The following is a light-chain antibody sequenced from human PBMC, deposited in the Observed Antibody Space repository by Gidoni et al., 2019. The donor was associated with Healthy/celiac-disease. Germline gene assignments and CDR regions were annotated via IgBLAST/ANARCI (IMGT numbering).Light chain of an antibody. V-gene: IGLV2-14*01. J-gene: IGLJ2*01. Sequence: QSALTQPASVSGSPGQSITISCTGTSSDVGGYNYVSWYPQHPGKAPKLMIYDVSNRPSGVSNRFSGSKSGNTASLTISGLQAEDEADYYCSSYTSSSTLVFGGGIKLTVL. CDR2: DVS. CDR1: SSDVGGYNY. CDR3: SSYTSSSTLV.